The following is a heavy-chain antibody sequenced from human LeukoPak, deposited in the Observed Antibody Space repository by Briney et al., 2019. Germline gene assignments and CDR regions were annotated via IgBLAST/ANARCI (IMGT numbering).Heavy chain of an antibody. J-gene: IGHJ4*02. CDR1: GFTLSSYG. D-gene: IGHD1-26*01. Sequence: GGSLRLSCAASGFTLSSYGMHWVRQAPGKGLEWVAVIWYDGSNKYYADSVKGRFTISRDNSKSTLYLQMNSLRAEDTAVYYCARERVVGASFDYWGQGTLVTVSS. CDR3: ARERVVGASFDY. V-gene: IGHV3-33*01. CDR2: IWYDGSNK.